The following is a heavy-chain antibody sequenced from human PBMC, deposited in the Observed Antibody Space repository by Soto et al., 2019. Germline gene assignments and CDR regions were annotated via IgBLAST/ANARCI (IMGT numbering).Heavy chain of an antibody. CDR2: INSDGSTTST. CDR3: ARAPSRMIITRGGVIAPYFGRDV. Sequence: GGSLRLSCAASGFTFSSYWMHWVRQVPGKGLVWVSRINSDGSTTSTRYAGSVKGRFTISRDNAKNTLYLQMDSLRAEDTAVYYCARAPSRMIITRGGVIAPYFGRDVWGQGTTVTVSS. D-gene: IGHD3-16*02. J-gene: IGHJ6*02. CDR1: GFTFSSYW. V-gene: IGHV3-74*01.